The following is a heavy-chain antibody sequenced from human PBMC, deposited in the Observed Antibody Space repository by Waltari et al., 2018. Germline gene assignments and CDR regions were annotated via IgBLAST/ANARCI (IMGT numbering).Heavy chain of an antibody. CDR1: GGSIATTSHY. Sequence: QLQLQESGPGLVRPSETLSLTCSVSGGSIATTSHYWGWIRQSPGQGLEWIATISYTGATYSGPSLKSRVTLSRDTSKNQLSLTLDSVTAADTAVYYCATYIGASVGTAAFDVWGQGTMVTVSS. V-gene: IGHV4-39*01. D-gene: IGHD5-12*01. CDR3: ATYIGASVGTAAFDV. CDR2: ISYTGAT. J-gene: IGHJ3*01.